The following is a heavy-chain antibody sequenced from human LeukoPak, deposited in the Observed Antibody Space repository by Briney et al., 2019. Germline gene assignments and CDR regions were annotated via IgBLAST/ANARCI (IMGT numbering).Heavy chain of an antibody. D-gene: IGHD1-14*01. Sequence: PSQTLSLTCTVSGGSISSGSYYWSWIRQPAGKGLEWIGRIYTSGSTNYNPSLKSRVTMSVDTSKNQFSLKLSSVAAADTAVYYCAIETSWYFDLWGRGTLVTVSS. CDR2: IYTSGST. J-gene: IGHJ2*01. V-gene: IGHV4-61*02. CDR3: AIETSWYFDL. CDR1: GGSISSGSYY.